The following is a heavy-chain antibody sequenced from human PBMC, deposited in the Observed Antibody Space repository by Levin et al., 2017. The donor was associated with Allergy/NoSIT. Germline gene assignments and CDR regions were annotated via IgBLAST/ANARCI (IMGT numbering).Heavy chain of an antibody. Sequence: GESLKISCAASGFTFSSYWMSWVRQAPGKGLEWVANIKQDGSEKYYVDSVKGRFTISRDNAKNSLYLQMNSLRAEDTAVYYCARQYCSSTSCYYGYWGQGTLVTVSS. CDR1: GFTFSSYW. CDR2: IKQDGSEK. J-gene: IGHJ4*02. V-gene: IGHV3-7*01. D-gene: IGHD2-2*01. CDR3: ARQYCSSTSCYYGY.